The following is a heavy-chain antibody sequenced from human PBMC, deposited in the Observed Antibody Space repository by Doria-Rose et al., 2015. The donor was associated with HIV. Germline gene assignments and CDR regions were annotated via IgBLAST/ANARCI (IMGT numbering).Heavy chain of an antibody. J-gene: IGHJ4*02. D-gene: IGHD3-22*01. Sequence: VQLVQSGRGLVKPGGSLRLSRAASGFTFSRYSMNWVRQAPGKGLEWVSSISSSSEYIYYVDSVQGRFTISRDNAKNSVYLQMNSLRTEDTAVYYCARDHYDSGGYYRDWGQGTLVTVSS. CDR3: ARDHYDSGGYYRD. V-gene: IGHV3-21*03. CDR1: GFTFSRYS. CDR2: ISSSSEYI.